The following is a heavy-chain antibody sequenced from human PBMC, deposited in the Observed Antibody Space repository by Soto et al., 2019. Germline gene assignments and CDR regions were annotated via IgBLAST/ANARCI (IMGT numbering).Heavy chain of an antibody. D-gene: IGHD4-4*01. CDR1: GFTFSSYA. CDR2: ISGSGGST. CDR3: ANFGKTVTTWADEDYYYYYGMDV. Sequence: GGSLRLSCAASGFTFSSYAMSWVRQAPGKGLEWVSAISGSGGSTYYADSVKGRFTISRDNSKNTLYLQMNSLRAEDTAVYYCANFGKTVTTWADEDYYYYYGMDVWGQGTTVTVSS. J-gene: IGHJ6*02. V-gene: IGHV3-23*01.